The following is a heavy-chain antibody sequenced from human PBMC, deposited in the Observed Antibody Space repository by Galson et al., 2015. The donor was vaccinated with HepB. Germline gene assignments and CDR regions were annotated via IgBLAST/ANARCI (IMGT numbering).Heavy chain of an antibody. CDR3: ARTDSASWSGGPEIYYYYYYAMDV. D-gene: IGHD3-22*01. CDR1: GFTFNDYA. CDR2: ISYDGSRK. J-gene: IGHJ6*02. Sequence: SLRLSCAASGFTFNDYAMHWVRQAPAKGLEWVAVISYDGSRKHYADSVKGRFTISRDNSQNTLYLQMKSLSSEETAVYYCARTDSASWSGGPEIYYYYYYAMDVWGQGTTVTVSS. V-gene: IGHV3-30*04.